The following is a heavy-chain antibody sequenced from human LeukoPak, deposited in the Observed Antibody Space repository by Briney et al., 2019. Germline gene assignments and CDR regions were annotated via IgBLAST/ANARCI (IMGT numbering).Heavy chain of an antibody. Sequence: SETLSLICSVSGGSINSYYWNWIRQPAGKGLEWIGSIYYSGSTYYTPSLKSRVTISVDTSKNQFSLKLSSVTAADTAVYYCARHSRSGYSGYENAFDIWGQGTMVTVSS. CDR1: GGSINSYY. D-gene: IGHD5-12*01. V-gene: IGHV4-59*05. CDR3: ARHSRSGYSGYENAFDI. J-gene: IGHJ3*02. CDR2: IYYSGST.